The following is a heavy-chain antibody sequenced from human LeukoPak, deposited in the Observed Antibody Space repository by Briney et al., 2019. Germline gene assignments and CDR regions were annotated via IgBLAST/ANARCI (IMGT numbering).Heavy chain of an antibody. CDR1: GFTVSSNY. J-gene: IGHJ4*02. D-gene: IGHD6-13*01. V-gene: IGHV3-66*01. Sequence: PGGSLRLSCAASGFTVSSNYMSWVRQAPGKGLEWVSVIYSGGGTYYADSVKGRFTISRDNSKNTLYLQMNSLRAEDTAVYYCAKEKSSSWTYYFDYWGQGTLVTASS. CDR2: IYSGGGT. CDR3: AKEKSSSWTYYFDY.